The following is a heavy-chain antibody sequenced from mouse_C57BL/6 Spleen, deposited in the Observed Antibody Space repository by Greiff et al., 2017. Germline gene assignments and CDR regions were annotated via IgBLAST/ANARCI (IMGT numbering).Heavy chain of an antibody. CDR3: ARMGYYGNFYAMDY. J-gene: IGHJ4*01. Sequence: VQLKQSGPELVKPGASVKISCKASGYSFTGYYMNWVKQSPEKSLEWIGEINPSTGGTTYNQKFKAKATLTVDKSYSTAYMQLKGLTSEDSAVYYCARMGYYGNFYAMDYWGQGTSVTVSS. D-gene: IGHD2-1*01. CDR1: GYSFTGYY. V-gene: IGHV1-42*01. CDR2: INPSTGGT.